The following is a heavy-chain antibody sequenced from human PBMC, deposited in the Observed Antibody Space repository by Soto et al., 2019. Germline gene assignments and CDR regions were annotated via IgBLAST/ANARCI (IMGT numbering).Heavy chain of an antibody. V-gene: IGHV3-33*01. D-gene: IGHD1-1*01. Sequence: QVQLVESGGGVVQPGRSLRLSCAASGFMFSNHGMHWVRQAPGKGLAWVAVIWSDGNNRYYADSVKGRFTISRDNSKNTLYLQMNSLRAEDTAVYYCVRGDNWNDEASDYWGQGTLVTVSS. CDR1: GFMFSNHG. J-gene: IGHJ4*02. CDR3: VRGDNWNDEASDY. CDR2: IWSDGNNR.